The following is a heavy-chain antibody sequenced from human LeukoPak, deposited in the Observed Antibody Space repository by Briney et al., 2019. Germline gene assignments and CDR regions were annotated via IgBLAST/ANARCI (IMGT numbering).Heavy chain of an antibody. CDR1: GFPFSYYA. V-gene: IGHV3-23*05. CDR3: ARSVPDYTRFDY. CDR2: FKTKYNQV. J-gene: IGHJ4*02. Sequence: GGALRLSCVASGFPFSYYAMNWVRQARGKGLEWVSTFKTKYNQVYYAESVRGRFTISTDNSKKTVYLQMNSLRAEDTALYSCARSVPDYTRFDYWGQGALVTVSS. D-gene: IGHD4-11*01.